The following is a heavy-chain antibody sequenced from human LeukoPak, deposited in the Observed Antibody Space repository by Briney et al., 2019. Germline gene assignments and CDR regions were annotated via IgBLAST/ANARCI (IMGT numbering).Heavy chain of an antibody. Sequence: ASVKVSCKASGGTFSSYAISWVRQAPGQGLEWMGWISAYNGNTNYAQKLQSRVTMTTDTSTSTAYMELRSLRSDDTAMYYCARGNYDILTGPRRTDAFDIWGQGTMVTVSS. CDR3: ARGNYDILTGPRRTDAFDI. J-gene: IGHJ3*02. V-gene: IGHV1-18*01. CDR2: ISAYNGNT. D-gene: IGHD3-9*01. CDR1: GGTFSSYA.